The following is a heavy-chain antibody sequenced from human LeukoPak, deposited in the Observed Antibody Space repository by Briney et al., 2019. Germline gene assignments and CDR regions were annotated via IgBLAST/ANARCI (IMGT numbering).Heavy chain of an antibody. V-gene: IGHV4-39*07. J-gene: IGHJ6*02. CDR3: ARIPVYSSSWYSYYYYGMDV. CDR1: GGSISSGDYY. CDR2: INHSGST. D-gene: IGHD6-13*01. Sequence: SETLSLTCTVSGGSISSGDYYWSWIRQPPGKGLEWIGEINHSGSTNYNPSLKSRVTISVDTSKNQFSLKLSSVTAADTAVYYCARIPVYSSSWYSYYYYGMDVWGQGTTVTVSS.